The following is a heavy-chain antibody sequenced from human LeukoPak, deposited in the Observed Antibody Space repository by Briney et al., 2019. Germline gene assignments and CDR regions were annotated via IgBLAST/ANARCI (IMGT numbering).Heavy chain of an antibody. CDR2: ISGSGGST. Sequence: GGSLRLSCAASGFTFSSYAMSWVRQAPGKRLEWVSAISGSGGSTYYADSVKGRFTISRDNSKNTLYLQMNSLRAEDTAVYYCAKFSSCSSTSCYFYGMDVWGQGTTVTVSS. V-gene: IGHV3-23*01. J-gene: IGHJ6*02. CDR1: GFTFSSYA. CDR3: AKFSSCSSTSCYFYGMDV. D-gene: IGHD2-2*01.